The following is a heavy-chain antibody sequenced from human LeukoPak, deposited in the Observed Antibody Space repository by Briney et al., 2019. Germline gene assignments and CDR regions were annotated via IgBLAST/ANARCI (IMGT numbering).Heavy chain of an antibody. CDR3: AKARIRIYSGTSAWYFDL. J-gene: IGHJ2*01. CDR1: GFTFDDYA. CDR2: INWNSGSI. V-gene: IGHV3-9*01. D-gene: IGHD1-26*01. Sequence: GGSLRLSCAASGFTFDDYAMHWVRQAPGKGLEWVSGINWNSGSIGYEDSVKGRFSISRDNAKNSLYLQMNSLRAEDTALYYCAKARIRIYSGTSAWYFDLWGRGTLVTVSS.